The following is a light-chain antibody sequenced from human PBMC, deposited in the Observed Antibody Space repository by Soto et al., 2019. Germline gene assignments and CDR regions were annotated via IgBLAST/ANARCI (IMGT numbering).Light chain of an antibody. V-gene: IGLV1-40*01. CDR3: QSYDTSPSGYV. J-gene: IGLJ1*01. CDR2: DNT. CDR1: SSNIGANND. Sequence: QSVLTQPPSVSGAPGQRVTISCTGSSSNIGANNDVHWYQQLPGTAPKLLIYDNTNRPSGVPGRFSGSKSGTSASLAITGLQAEDEADYYCQSYDTSPSGYVFGTGTKLTVL.